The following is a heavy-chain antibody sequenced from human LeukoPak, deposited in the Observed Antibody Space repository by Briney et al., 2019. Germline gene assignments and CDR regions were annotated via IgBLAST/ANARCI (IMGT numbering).Heavy chain of an antibody. CDR3: AREGGYSGYDFDYY. D-gene: IGHD5-12*01. J-gene: IGHJ4*02. Sequence: SVNVSCKASGGTFSSYAISWVRQAPGQGLEWMGRIIPILGIANYAQKFQGRVTITADKSTSTAYMELSSLRSEDTAVYYCAREGGYSGYDFDYYWGQGTLVTVSS. CDR2: IIPILGIA. CDR1: GGTFSSYA. V-gene: IGHV1-69*04.